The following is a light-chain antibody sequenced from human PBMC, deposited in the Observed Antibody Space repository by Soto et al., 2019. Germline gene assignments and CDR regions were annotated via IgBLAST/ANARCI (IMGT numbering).Light chain of an antibody. CDR3: QQRNIWPPVT. CDR2: GAF. J-gene: IGKJ5*01. Sequence: EIVLTQSPVTLSLSPGGRASLSCSASQSVSSYLAWYQQKPGQAPRLLIYGAFNRATGIPARFSGSGSGTDFTLTISSLEPEDSAIYYCQQRNIWPPVTFGQGTRMEIK. V-gene: IGKV3-11*01. CDR1: QSVSSY.